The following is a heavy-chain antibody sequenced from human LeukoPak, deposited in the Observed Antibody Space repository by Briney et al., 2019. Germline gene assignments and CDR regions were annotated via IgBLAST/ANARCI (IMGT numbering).Heavy chain of an antibody. D-gene: IGHD3-3*01. CDR2: MYHSGST. V-gene: IGHV4-38-2*01. J-gene: IGHJ4*02. CDR3: ARPDGGFGVAYYFDY. Sequence: SETLSHTCAVSGYSISSGYYWGWVRQPPGKRLEWIGSMYHSGSTYYNPSLKSRVTISVDTSKNQFSLKLSSVTAADTAVYYCARPDGGFGVAYYFDYWGQGTLVTVSS. CDR1: GYSISSGYY.